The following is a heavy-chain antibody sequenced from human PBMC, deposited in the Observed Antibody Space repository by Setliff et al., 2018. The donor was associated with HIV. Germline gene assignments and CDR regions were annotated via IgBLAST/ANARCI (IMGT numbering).Heavy chain of an antibody. CDR2: IYPGDSDT. V-gene: IGHV5-51*01. Sequence: GASLKISCKGSGYSFTSYWIGWVRQMPGKGLEWMGIIYPGDSDTRYSPSFQGQVTISADKSISTAYLQWSSLKASDTAMYYCARLLSSREGVDYYYYYVDVWGKGTTVTVS. D-gene: IGHD1-26*01. CDR1: GYSFTSYW. J-gene: IGHJ6*03. CDR3: ARLLSSREGVDYYYYYVDV.